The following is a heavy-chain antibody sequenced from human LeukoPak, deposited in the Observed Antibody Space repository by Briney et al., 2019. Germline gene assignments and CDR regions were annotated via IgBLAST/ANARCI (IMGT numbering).Heavy chain of an antibody. CDR1: GFTFSSSW. Sequence: PGGSLRLSCAASGFTFSSSWMSWVRQAPGKGLEWVANIKQDGSEKFYGSSVKGRFTISRDNAKNSLYLQMNSLRVEDTAVYYCARAIAGRSSEFDPWGQGTLVTVSS. D-gene: IGHD6-6*01. V-gene: IGHV3-7*01. CDR3: ARAIAGRSSEFDP. CDR2: IKQDGSEK. J-gene: IGHJ5*02.